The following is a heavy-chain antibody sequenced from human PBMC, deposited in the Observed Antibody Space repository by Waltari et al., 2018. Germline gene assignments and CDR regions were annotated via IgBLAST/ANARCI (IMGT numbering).Heavy chain of an antibody. D-gene: IGHD2-8*01. CDR2: FSGGGGST. CDR1: GFTFSSYV. CDR3: AKSPPQYCSNGVCYRGFNFDY. V-gene: IGHV3-23*01. J-gene: IGHJ4*02. Sequence: EVQLLESGGGLVQPGGSLRLSCAASGFTFSSYVMSWVRQAPGKGLEWVSAFSGGGGSTYYADSVKGRFTISRDNSKNTLYLQMNSLRADDTAVYYCAKSPPQYCSNGVCYRGFNFDYWGQGTLVTVSS.